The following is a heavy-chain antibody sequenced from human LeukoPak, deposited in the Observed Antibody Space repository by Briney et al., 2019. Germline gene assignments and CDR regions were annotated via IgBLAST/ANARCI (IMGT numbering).Heavy chain of an antibody. Sequence: SETLSLTCAVYGGSFSGYYWSWIRQPPGKGLEWIGYIYYSGSTNYNPSLKSRVTISVDTSKNQFSLKLSSVTAADTAVYYCARELAVAGTQDYYYYYGMDVWGQGTTVTVSS. CDR3: ARELAVAGTQDYYYYYGMDV. CDR2: IYYSGST. V-gene: IGHV4-59*01. J-gene: IGHJ6*02. CDR1: GGSFSGYY. D-gene: IGHD6-19*01.